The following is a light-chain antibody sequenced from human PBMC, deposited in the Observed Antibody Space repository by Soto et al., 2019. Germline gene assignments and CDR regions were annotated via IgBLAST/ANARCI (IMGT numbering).Light chain of an antibody. CDR3: TSYVGNDIWV. Sequence: QSALTQPPSASGSPGQSVTISCTGTSSDVGAYKYVSWYQQYPGKAPKLMIHEVTKRPSGVPDRFSGSKSGNPASLTVSGLQAEDEADYYGTSYVGNDIWVFGGGTKVTVL. V-gene: IGLV2-8*01. CDR2: EVT. J-gene: IGLJ3*02. CDR1: SSDVGAYKY.